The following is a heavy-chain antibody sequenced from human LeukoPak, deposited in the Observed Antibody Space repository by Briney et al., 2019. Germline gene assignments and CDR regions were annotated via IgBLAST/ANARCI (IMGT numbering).Heavy chain of an antibody. CDR3: ARIAAAGTDYYMDV. CDR2: IYYSGST. CDR1: GGSISSYY. Sequence: SETLSLTCTVSGGSISSYYWSWIRQPPGKGLEWIGYIYYSGSTNYNPSLKSRVTISVDTSKNQFSLKLSSVTAADTAVYYCARIAAAGTDYYMDVWGKGTTVTVSS. V-gene: IGHV4-59*01. D-gene: IGHD6-13*01. J-gene: IGHJ6*03.